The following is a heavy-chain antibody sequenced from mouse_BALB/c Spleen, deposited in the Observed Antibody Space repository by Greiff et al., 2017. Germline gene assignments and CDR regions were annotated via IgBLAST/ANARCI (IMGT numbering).Heavy chain of an antibody. CDR3: ARKSGTSGTAWFAY. CDR2: IWSGGST. V-gene: IGHV2-2*02. CDR1: GFSLTSYG. Sequence: VQRVESGPGLVQPSQSLSITCTVSGFSLTSYGVHWVRQSPGKGLEWLGVIWSGGSTDYNAAFISRLSISKDNSKSQVFFKMNSLQANDTAIYYCARKSGTSGTAWFAYWGQGTLVTVSA. D-gene: IGHD4-1*01. J-gene: IGHJ3*01.